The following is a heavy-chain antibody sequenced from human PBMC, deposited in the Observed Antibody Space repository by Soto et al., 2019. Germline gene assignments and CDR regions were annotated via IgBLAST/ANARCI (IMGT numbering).Heavy chain of an antibody. V-gene: IGHV3-21*01. CDR1: GFTFSSYS. Sequence: PGGSLRLSCAASGFTFSSYSMNWVRQAPGKGLEWVSSISSSSSYIYCADSVKGRFTISRDNAKNSLYLQMNSLRAEDTAVYYCARESGYYTYGMDVWGQGTTVTVSS. CDR2: ISSSSSYI. CDR3: ARESGYYTYGMDV. J-gene: IGHJ6*02. D-gene: IGHD3-3*01.